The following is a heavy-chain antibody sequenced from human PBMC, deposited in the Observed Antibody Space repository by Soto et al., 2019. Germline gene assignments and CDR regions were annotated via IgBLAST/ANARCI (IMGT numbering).Heavy chain of an antibody. D-gene: IGHD4-17*01. CDR3: ARVGDYGDYPIFEY. J-gene: IGHJ4*02. CDR2: IIPIFGTA. CDR1: GGTFSSYA. V-gene: IGHV1-69*13. Sequence: SVKVSCKASGGTFSSYAISWVRQAPVQGLEWMGWIIPIFGTANYAQKFQGRVTITADESTSTAYMELSSLRSEDTAVYYCARVGDYGDYPIFEYWGQGTLVTVSS.